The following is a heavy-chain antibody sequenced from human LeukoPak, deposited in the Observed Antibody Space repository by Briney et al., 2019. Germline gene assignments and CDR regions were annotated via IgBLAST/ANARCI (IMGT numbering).Heavy chain of an antibody. CDR2: IYSGGST. V-gene: IGHV3-53*01. CDR3: ASSLRLGELSIDY. D-gene: IGHD3-16*02. Sequence: GGSLRLSCAASGFTVSSNYMSWVRQAPGKGLEWVSVIYSGGSTYYADSVKGRFTISRDNSKNTLYLQMNSLRAEDTAVYYCASSLRLGELSIDYWGQGTLVTVSS. CDR1: GFTVSSNY. J-gene: IGHJ4*02.